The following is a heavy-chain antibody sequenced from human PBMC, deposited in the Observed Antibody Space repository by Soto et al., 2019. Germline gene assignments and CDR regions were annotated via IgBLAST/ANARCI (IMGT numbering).Heavy chain of an antibody. D-gene: IGHD6-19*01. Sequence: QLQLQESGSGLVKPSQTLSLTCAVSGGSISSGGYSWSWIRQPPGKGLEWIGYIYHSGSTYYNPSLKSRVTIAVDRSKNQFSLKLSSVTAADTAVYYCARGIIAVASNWFDPWGQGTLVTVSS. CDR1: GGSISSGGYS. CDR2: IYHSGST. V-gene: IGHV4-30-2*01. J-gene: IGHJ5*02. CDR3: ARGIIAVASNWFDP.